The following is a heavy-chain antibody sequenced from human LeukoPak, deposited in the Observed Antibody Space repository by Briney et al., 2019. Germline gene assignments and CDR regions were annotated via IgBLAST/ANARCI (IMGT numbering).Heavy chain of an antibody. CDR1: GFAFSSYA. Sequence: GGSLRPSCAASGFAFSSYAMNWVRQAPGKGLQWVSAISGSGGSTYYADSVKGRFTISRDNSKNTLYLQMNSLRAEDTAVYYCAKDHSSGWPDCFDYWGQGTLVTVSS. D-gene: IGHD6-19*01. V-gene: IGHV3-23*01. CDR3: AKDHSSGWPDCFDY. CDR2: ISGSGGST. J-gene: IGHJ4*02.